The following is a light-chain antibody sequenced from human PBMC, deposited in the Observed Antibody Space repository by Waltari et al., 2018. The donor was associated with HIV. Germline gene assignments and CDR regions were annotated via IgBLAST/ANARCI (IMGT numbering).Light chain of an antibody. J-gene: IGLJ3*02. CDR3: SSYTSSSALEVV. CDR1: SSDVGGYDY. CDR2: DVS. Sequence: QSALTQPASVSGSLGQSITIPCTGTSSDVGGYDYVSWYQQHPGRAPKLLIYDVSKRPSGVSNRFSGSKSGNTASLTISGLQAEDEADYHCSSYTSSSALEVVFGGGTTLTVL. V-gene: IGLV2-14*01.